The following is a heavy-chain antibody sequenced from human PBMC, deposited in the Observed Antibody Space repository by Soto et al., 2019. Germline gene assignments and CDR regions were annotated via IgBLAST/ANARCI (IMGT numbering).Heavy chain of an antibody. J-gene: IGHJ4*01. CDR3: ARGGRRCFGSCLIPSPGPPQHVY. Sequence: RISYAASAFHFNSQDRHSIPQATGKGLEWVSAIGTAGDTYYPGSVKGRFTISRENAKNSLYLQMNSLRAGDTAVYYCARGGRRCFGSCLIPSPGPPQHVYCVHETRVTVSS. D-gene: IGHD2-15*01. V-gene: IGHV3-13*01. CDR2: IGTAGDT. CDR1: AFHFNSQD.